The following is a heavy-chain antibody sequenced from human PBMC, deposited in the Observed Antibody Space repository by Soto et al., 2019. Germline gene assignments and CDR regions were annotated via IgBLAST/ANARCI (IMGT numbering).Heavy chain of an antibody. J-gene: IGHJ6*02. CDR3: ARAGYNAVVESYFYHYGMDV. D-gene: IGHD2-21*01. CDR1: GGTFSNYA. CDR2: IIPIFGTA. V-gene: IGHV1-69*13. Sequence: GASVKVSCKSSGGTFSNYAINWVRQAPGQGLEWMGGIIPIFGTAYYAQKFQGRVTITADESTSTAYMELSSLRSEDTALYYCARAGYNAVVESYFYHYGMDVWGQGTTVTVYS.